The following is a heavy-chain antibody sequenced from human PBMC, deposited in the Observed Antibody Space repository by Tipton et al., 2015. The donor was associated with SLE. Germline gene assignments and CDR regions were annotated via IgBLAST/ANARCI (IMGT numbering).Heavy chain of an antibody. CDR3: VRGYCSGGSCSRWSYFDL. Sequence: TLSLTCTVSGGSISSYYWSWIRQPPGKGLEWIGSIYYSGSTYYNPSLKSRVTISVDTSKNQFSLKLSSVTAADTAVYYCVRGYCSGGSCSRWSYFDLWGRGTLVTVSS. D-gene: IGHD2-15*01. J-gene: IGHJ2*01. CDR1: GGSISSYY. CDR2: IYYSGST. V-gene: IGHV4-59*12.